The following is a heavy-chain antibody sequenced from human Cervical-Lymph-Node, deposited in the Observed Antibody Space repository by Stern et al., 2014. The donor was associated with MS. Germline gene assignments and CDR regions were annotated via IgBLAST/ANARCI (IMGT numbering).Heavy chain of an antibody. Sequence: QVQLQESGPGLVKPSQTLSLTCNVSGASISSGDNYWSWIRQSPGKGLEWIGYIYYIGSTFYNPSLKSRVSISVDTSQNQFALSLSSVAAADTAVYYCARGESSRYYYYLDDWGQGTLVTVSS. D-gene: IGHD3-22*01. J-gene: IGHJ4*02. CDR3: ARGESSRYYYYLDD. V-gene: IGHV4-30-4*01. CDR2: IYYIGST. CDR1: GASISSGDNY.